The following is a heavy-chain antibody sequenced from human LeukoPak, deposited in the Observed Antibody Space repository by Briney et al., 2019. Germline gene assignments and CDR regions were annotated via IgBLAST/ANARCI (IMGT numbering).Heavy chain of an antibody. CDR1: GGSFSGYY. Sequence: SETLSLTCAVHGGSFSGYYWSWIRQPPGKGLEWIGEINHSGSTNYNPSLKSRVTISVDTSKNQFSLKLSSVTAADTAVYYCARGLDGDPMDYWGQGTLVTVSS. CDR2: INHSGST. D-gene: IGHD4-17*01. CDR3: ARGLDGDPMDY. V-gene: IGHV4-34*01. J-gene: IGHJ4*02.